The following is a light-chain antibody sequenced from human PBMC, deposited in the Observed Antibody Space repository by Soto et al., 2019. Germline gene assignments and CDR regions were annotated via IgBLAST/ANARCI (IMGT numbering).Light chain of an antibody. Sequence: EVVMTQSPATLSVSPGERATLSCRASRSVASNLAWYQHKPGQGPRLLLYGASTRGSGIPARFSGSGSGTEFTLTISSLQPEDFAVYYCQQYQQWPFYTFGQGTKVDIK. CDR3: QQYQQWPFYT. CDR2: GAS. CDR1: RSVASN. J-gene: IGKJ2*01. V-gene: IGKV3-15*01.